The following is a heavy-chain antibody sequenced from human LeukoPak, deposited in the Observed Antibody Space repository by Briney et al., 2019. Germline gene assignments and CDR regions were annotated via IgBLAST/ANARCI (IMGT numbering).Heavy chain of an antibody. D-gene: IGHD3-3*01. J-gene: IGHJ4*02. CDR3: ARESRFGASDY. CDR2: INHDGST. V-gene: IGHV4-34*01. CDR1: GGSFSGYY. Sequence: SETLSLTCAVYGGSFSGYYWSWIRQPPGKGLEWIGEINHDGSTSYNPSLKSRVTISVDTSKNQFSLKLTSVTAADTAVYYCARESRFGASDYWGQGTLVTVSS.